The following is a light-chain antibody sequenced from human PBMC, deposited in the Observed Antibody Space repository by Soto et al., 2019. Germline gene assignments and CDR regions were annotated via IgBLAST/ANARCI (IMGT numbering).Light chain of an antibody. J-gene: IGKJ2*01. V-gene: IGKV2D-29*01. CDR2: EVS. CDR1: QSLLHSDGDTY. CDR3: LQSTYLPRT. Sequence: DLVMTQTPLSLSVTPGQPASISCKSSQSLLHSDGDTYLYWFLQKPGQPPQLLIFEVSNRLSGVPDRFSGSRSGTDFTLEISRVEAEDVGVYYCLQSTYLPRTFGQGTKLEI.